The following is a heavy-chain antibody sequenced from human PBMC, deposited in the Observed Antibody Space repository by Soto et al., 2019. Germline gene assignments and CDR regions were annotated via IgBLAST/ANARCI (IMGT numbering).Heavy chain of an antibody. CDR3: ARESSGYSYAYFYY. D-gene: IGHD5-18*01. Sequence: PSETLSLTCTVSGGSISSYYWSWIRQPPGKGLEWIGYIYYSGSTNYNPSLKSRVTISVDTSKNQFSLKLSSVTAADTAVYYCARESSGYSYAYFYYRGQGTPLTVSS. CDR1: GGSISSYY. CDR2: IYYSGST. V-gene: IGHV4-59*01. J-gene: IGHJ1*01.